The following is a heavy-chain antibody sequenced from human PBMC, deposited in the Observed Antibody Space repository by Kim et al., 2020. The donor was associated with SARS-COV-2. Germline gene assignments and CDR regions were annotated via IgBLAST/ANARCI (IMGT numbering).Heavy chain of an antibody. CDR2: EST. Sequence: ESTNYIPSLKSRVTISVGTSKNQFSLMLSSVTAADTAVYYCASILTTFVPWGQGTLVTVSS. V-gene: IGHV4-39*07. D-gene: IGHD4-4*01. CDR3: ASILTTFVP. J-gene: IGHJ5*02.